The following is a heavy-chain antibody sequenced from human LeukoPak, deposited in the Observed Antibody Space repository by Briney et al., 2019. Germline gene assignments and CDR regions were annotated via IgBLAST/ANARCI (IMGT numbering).Heavy chain of an antibody. V-gene: IGHV1-18*01. J-gene: IGHJ4*02. CDR1: GYTFTSYG. Sequence: ASVTVSCKASGYTFTSYGISWVRQAPGQGLEWMGWISAYNGNTNYAQKLQGRVTMTTDTSTSTPYMELRSLRSDDTAVYYCARDRPMVRGASRYFDYWGQGTLVTVSS. D-gene: IGHD3-10*01. CDR3: ARDRPMVRGASRYFDY. CDR2: ISAYNGNT.